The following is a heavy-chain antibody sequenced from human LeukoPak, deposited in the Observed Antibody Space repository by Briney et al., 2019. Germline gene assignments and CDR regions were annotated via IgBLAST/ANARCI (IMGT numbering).Heavy chain of an antibody. CDR1: GYSFAHYW. V-gene: IGHV5-51*01. D-gene: IGHD3-10*01. Sequence: ESLKISCKGSGYSFAHYWIGWVRQMPGKGLEWMGIIYPDDSDTRYSPSFQGQVTFSADKSISTAYLQWSSLKASDTAMYCCASRFVTPDAFDIWGQGTMVTVSS. CDR3: ASRFVTPDAFDI. CDR2: IYPDDSDT. J-gene: IGHJ3*02.